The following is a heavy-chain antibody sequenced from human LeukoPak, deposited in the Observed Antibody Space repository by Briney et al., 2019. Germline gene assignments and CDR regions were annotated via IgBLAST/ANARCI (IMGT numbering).Heavy chain of an antibody. CDR2: MYDSENT. CDR3: ARAPNLYGSGSRDAFDI. Sequence: SETLSLTCTVSGGSISSGIYYWGWIRQPPGKGLEWIGSMYDSENTYSNPSLKSRVTISVNTSKNQFSLKLTSVTAADMAVYYCARAPNLYGSGSRDAFDIWGQGTMVTVSS. CDR1: GGSISSGIYY. V-gene: IGHV4-39*07. D-gene: IGHD3-10*01. J-gene: IGHJ3*02.